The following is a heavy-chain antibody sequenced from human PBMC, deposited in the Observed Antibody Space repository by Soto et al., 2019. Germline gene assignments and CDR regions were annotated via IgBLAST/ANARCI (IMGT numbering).Heavy chain of an antibody. V-gene: IGHV3-23*01. CDR2: ISGSGGST. D-gene: IGHD2-15*01. CDR3: AKDWAGGNDNYYYYYGMDV. CDR1: GFTFSSYA. Sequence: PGGSLRLSCAASGFTFSSYAMSWVRQAPGKGLEWVSAISGSGGSTYYADSVKGRFTISRDNSKNTLYLQMNSLRAEDTAVYYCAKDWAGGNDNYYYYYGMDVWGQGTTVTVSS. J-gene: IGHJ6*02.